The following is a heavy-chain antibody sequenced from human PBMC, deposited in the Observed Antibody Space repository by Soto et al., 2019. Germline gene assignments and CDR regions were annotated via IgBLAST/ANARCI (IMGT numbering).Heavy chain of an antibody. V-gene: IGHV5-51*01. D-gene: IGHD3-3*01. CDR3: ARHRRDSSGSDDFHAMDV. CDR2: IYPEDAET. J-gene: IGHJ6*02. CDR1: GYIFRYYW. Sequence: PGESLKISCQGSGYIFRYYWIAWVRQMPGRGLEWLGIIYPEDAETKISPSLQGRVTMSVDKSINTAYVQWSSLEASDTAIYYCARHRRDSSGSDDFHAMDVWGPGTAVTVSS.